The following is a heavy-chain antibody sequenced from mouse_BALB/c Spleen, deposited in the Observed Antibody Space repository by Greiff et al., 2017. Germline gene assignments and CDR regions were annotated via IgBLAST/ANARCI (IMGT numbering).Heavy chain of an antibody. CDR1: GYTFTDYA. J-gene: IGHJ4*01. V-gene: IGHV1S137*01. CDR2: ISTYYGDA. CDR3: ARGYGYDVGAMDY. Sequence: QVQLQQSGAELVRPGVSVKISCKGSGYTFTDYAMHWVKQSHAKSLAWSGVISTYYGDASYNQKFKGKATMTVDKSSSTAYMELARLTSEDSAIYYYARGYGYDVGAMDYGGEGASGTVSS. D-gene: IGHD2-14*01.